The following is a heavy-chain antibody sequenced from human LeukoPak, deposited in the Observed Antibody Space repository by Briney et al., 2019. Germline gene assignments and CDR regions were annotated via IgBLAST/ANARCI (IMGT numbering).Heavy chain of an antibody. CDR2: IDWDDDK. CDR3: ARMTPDSPSFDY. CDR1: GFSLSTPEMC. Sequence: SGPALVKPTQTLTLTCTFSGFSLSTPEMCVTWIRQPPGKALEWLARIDWDDDKFYSPSLRTRLTISKDTPKNQVVLRMTNMDPVDTGTYYCARMTPDSPSFDYWGQGAQITVSS. D-gene: IGHD2-15*01. V-gene: IGHV2-70*17. J-gene: IGHJ4*02.